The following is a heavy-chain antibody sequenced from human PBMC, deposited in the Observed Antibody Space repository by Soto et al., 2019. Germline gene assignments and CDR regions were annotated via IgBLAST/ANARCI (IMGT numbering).Heavy chain of an antibody. CDR1: GYTFTSYG. J-gene: IGHJ6*02. CDR3: ARDCLHGGSCYYYYGMDV. Sequence: QVQLVQSGAEVKKPGASVKVSCKASGYTFTSYGISWVRQAPGQGLEWMGWISAYNGNTNYAQKLQGRVTMTTDTSTSTAYVELRSLRSDDTAVYYCARDCLHGGSCYYYYGMDVWGQGTTVTVSS. D-gene: IGHD2-15*01. V-gene: IGHV1-18*04. CDR2: ISAYNGNT.